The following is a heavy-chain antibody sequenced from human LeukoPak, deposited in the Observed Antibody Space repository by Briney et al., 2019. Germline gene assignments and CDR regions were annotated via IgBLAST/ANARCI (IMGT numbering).Heavy chain of an antibody. V-gene: IGHV4-59*01. CDR1: GGSISSYY. J-gene: IGHJ5*02. D-gene: IGHD6-13*01. Sequence: PSETPSLTCTVSGGSISSYYWSWIRQPPGKGLEWIGYIYYSGSTNYNPSLKSRVTISVDTSKNQFSLKLSSVTAADSSVYSCARDRYSSGWYVPFDPWGQGTLVAVSS. CDR3: ARDRYSSGWYVPFDP. CDR2: IYYSGST.